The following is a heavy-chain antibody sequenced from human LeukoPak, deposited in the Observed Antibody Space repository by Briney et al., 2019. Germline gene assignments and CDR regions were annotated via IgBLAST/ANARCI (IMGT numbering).Heavy chain of an antibody. CDR1: GFTFSSYG. Sequence: PGGSLRLSCAASGFTFSSYGMHWVRQAPGKGLEWVAFIRYDGSNKYYADSVKGRFTMSRDNSKNTLYLQMNSLRAEDTAVYYCARTALFGGRLTTPGLDYWGQGTLVTVSS. J-gene: IGHJ4*02. D-gene: IGHD3-16*01. V-gene: IGHV3-30*02. CDR2: IRYDGSNK. CDR3: ARTALFGGRLTTPGLDY.